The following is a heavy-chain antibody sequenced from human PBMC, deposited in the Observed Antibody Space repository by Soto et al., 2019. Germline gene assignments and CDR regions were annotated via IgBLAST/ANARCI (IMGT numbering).Heavy chain of an antibody. Sequence: WGSLRLSCAASGFTFSSYAMHWVRQAPGKGLEYVSAISSNGGSTYYANSVKGRFTISRDNSKNTLYLQMGSLRAEDMAVYYCARDPFAGDFGVVIIRTLFDYWGQGTLVTVSS. J-gene: IGHJ4*02. V-gene: IGHV3-64*01. CDR3: ARDPFAGDFGVVIIRTLFDY. D-gene: IGHD3-3*01. CDR2: ISSNGGST. CDR1: GFTFSSYA.